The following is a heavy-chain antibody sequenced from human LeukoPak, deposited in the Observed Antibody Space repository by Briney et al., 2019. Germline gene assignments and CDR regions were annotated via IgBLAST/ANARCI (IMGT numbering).Heavy chain of an antibody. D-gene: IGHD4-23*01. Sequence: GESLKISCKGSGYTFTSYGISWVRQAPGQGLEWMGWISTYNGNTNYAQKLQGRVTMTTDTSTSTAYMELRSLRSDDTAVYYCARVAYGGNFDLDYWGQGTLVTVSS. CDR2: ISTYNGNT. CDR3: ARVAYGGNFDLDY. V-gene: IGHV1-18*01. J-gene: IGHJ4*02. CDR1: GYTFTSYG.